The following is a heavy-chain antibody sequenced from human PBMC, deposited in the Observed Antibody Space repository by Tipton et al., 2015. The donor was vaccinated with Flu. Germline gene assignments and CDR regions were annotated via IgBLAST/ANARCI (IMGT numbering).Heavy chain of an antibody. J-gene: IGHJ4*02. CDR2: ISFDGSDK. CDR3: ARWGYSSGWDYGC. D-gene: IGHD6-19*01. Sequence: SLRLSCAASGFTFSSYAMHWVRQAPGKGLEWVAVISFDGSDKYYADSVKGRFTISRDNSKNTLYLQMNSLRAEDTAVYYCARWGYSSGWDYGCWGQGTLVTVSS. V-gene: IGHV3-30*01. CDR1: GFTFSSYA.